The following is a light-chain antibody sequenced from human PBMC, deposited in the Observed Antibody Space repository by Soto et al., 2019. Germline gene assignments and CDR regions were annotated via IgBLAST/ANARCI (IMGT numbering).Light chain of an antibody. CDR1: QSISNW. CDR3: QQYKSFSLT. J-gene: IGKJ4*01. CDR2: KTS. V-gene: IGKV1-5*03. Sequence: DIQMTQSPYTLSASVGDIVTITCRASQSISNWLAWYQQKPGKAPKLLIYKTSNLDSGVPSRFSCSGSGTEFSLTISSLQPDDFATYYCQQYKSFSLTFGGGTRVEVK.